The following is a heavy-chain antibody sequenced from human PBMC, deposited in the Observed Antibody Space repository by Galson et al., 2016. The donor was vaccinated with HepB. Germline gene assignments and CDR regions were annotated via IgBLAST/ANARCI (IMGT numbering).Heavy chain of an antibody. CDR2: IYYNGGT. J-gene: IGHJ2*01. D-gene: IGHD3-22*01. V-gene: IGHV4-4*02. CDR3: ARLSAGGYSYWYFDL. Sequence: ETLSLTCAVSGASFSTSYWWSWVRQPPGKGLEWIGEIYYNGGTNYNPSLQSRVSISLDKSENHFSLRLSSVTAADTAVYYCARLSAGGYSYWYFDLWGRGTLVTVSS. CDR1: GASFSTSYW.